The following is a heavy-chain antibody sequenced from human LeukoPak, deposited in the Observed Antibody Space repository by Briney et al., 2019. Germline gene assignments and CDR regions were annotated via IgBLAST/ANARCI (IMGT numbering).Heavy chain of an antibody. V-gene: IGHV4-34*01. CDR2: INHSGST. CDR1: GGSFSGYY. CDR3: ARGRGWPLRAFDI. Sequence: SETLSLTCAVYGGSFSGYYWSWLRQPPGKGLEGIGEINHSGSTNYNPSLTSRGTISVDTSKNQFSLKLSSVTAADPAVYYCARGRGWPLRAFDIWGQGTMVTVSS. J-gene: IGHJ3*02. D-gene: IGHD2-15*01.